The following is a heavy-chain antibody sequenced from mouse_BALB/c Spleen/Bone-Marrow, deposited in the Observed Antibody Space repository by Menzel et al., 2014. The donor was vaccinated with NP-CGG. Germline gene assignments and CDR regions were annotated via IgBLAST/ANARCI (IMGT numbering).Heavy chain of an antibody. CDR2: INPSTGYT. Sequence: QVQLQQPGAELAKPGASVKMSCKASGYTFTSYWMHWVKQRPGQGLEWIGYINPSTGYTEYNQKFKDKATLTADKSSSTAYMQLSSLTSEDSAVCYCARDWYFDVWGAGTTVTVSS. J-gene: IGHJ1*01. CDR3: ARDWYFDV. V-gene: IGHV1-7*01. CDR1: GYTFTSYW.